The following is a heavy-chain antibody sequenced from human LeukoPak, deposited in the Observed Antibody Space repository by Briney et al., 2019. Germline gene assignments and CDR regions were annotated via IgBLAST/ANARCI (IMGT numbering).Heavy chain of an antibody. CDR1: GFTFRSYE. Sequence: GGSLRLSCAASGFTFRSYEMNWVRQAPGKGLEWVSVIYDGVTAHYVDSVKGRFTISRDNSKNTLHLQMDNLRAEDTAVYYCARDVNYDHTYWGQGTLVTVSS. D-gene: IGHD1-7*01. V-gene: IGHV3-66*01. CDR2: IYDGVTA. J-gene: IGHJ4*02. CDR3: ARDVNYDHTY.